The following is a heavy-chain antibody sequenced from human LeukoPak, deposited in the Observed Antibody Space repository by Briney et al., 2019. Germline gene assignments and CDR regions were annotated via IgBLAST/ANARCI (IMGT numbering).Heavy chain of an antibody. CDR3: ARVGCSSSSCNVSYYYHYYYMDV. J-gene: IGHJ6*03. Sequence: TPSETLSLTCTVSGGSISSYYWSWIRQPPGKGLEWIGEINHSGSTHYNPSLKSRVTISVDTSKNQFSLKVSSVTAADTAVYYCARVGCSSSSCNVSYYYHYYYMDVWGKGTTVTVSS. CDR2: INHSGST. CDR1: GGSISSYY. V-gene: IGHV4-34*01. D-gene: IGHD2-2*01.